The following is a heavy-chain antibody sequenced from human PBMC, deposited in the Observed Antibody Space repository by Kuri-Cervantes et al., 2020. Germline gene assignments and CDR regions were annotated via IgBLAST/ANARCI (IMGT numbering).Heavy chain of an antibody. D-gene: IGHD1-14*01. J-gene: IGHJ5*01. CDR2: IYHTGNA. CDR3: ARQVAPLSWSDS. CDR1: GDSIVSSYS. Sequence: ESLRLSCAVSGDSIVSSYSWTWVRLSPGKGLEWLGEIYHTGNAHYNPSLRSRVAFLVDTSKNHFSLRLNSVTAADSAVYYCARQVAPLSWSDSWGPGIQVTVSS. V-gene: IGHV4-4*02.